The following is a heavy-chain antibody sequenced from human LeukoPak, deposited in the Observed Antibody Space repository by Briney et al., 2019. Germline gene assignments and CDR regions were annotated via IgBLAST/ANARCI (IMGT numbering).Heavy chain of an antibody. V-gene: IGHV3-33*01. CDR2: IWSDGRNK. CDR1: GFTFSSYG. Sequence: GSLRLSCAASGFTFSSYGMHWVRQAPGKGLEWVALIWSDGRNKYYADSVKGQFTISRDNSKNALYLQMNSLRAEDTAVYYCARDYGGDTGLDYWGQGTLVTVSS. J-gene: IGHJ4*02. CDR3: ARDYGGDTGLDY. D-gene: IGHD4-23*01.